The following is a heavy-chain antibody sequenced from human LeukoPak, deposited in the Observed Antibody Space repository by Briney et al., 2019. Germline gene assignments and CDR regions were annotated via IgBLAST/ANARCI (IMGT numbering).Heavy chain of an antibody. V-gene: IGHV3-9*01. Sequence: SGRSLRLSCAASGFTFDDYAMHWVRQAPGKGLEWVSGISWNSGSIGYADSVKGRFTISRDNAKNSLYLQMDTLRAEDTAVYYCARAQYNSSPDYWGRGTLVTVSS. CDR2: ISWNSGSI. D-gene: IGHD6-6*01. CDR1: GFTFDDYA. J-gene: IGHJ4*02. CDR3: ARAQYNSSPDY.